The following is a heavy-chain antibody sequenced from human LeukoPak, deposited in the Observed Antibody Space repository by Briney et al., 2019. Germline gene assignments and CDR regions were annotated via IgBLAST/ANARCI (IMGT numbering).Heavy chain of an antibody. J-gene: IGHJ4*02. D-gene: IGHD3/OR15-3a*01. CDR2: IKEDGSEK. V-gene: IGHV3-7*01. Sequence: GGSLRLSWGASGFAFSRFWMSWVRQAPGKGLEWVANIKEDGSEKYPVDSVKGRFTVTRDDAENTLYLQMHGLRDEDSAVYYCARAPDFGTVDYWGQGTMVTVSS. CDR1: GFAFSRFW. CDR3: ARAPDFGTVDY.